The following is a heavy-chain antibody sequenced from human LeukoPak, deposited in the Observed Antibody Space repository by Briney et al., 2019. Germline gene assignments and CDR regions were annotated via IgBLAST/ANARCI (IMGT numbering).Heavy chain of an antibody. V-gene: IGHV3-21*01. D-gene: IGHD1-14*01. CDR3: ARTTVAGTIQY. Sequence: PGGSLRLSCAASEFTFSTFSMAWVRQAPGKGLEWVSYISRTGTSIHYADSMRGRFTISRDNTKSSLYLQMNNLRVEDTALYFCARTTVAGTIQYWGQGTLVIVSS. J-gene: IGHJ1*01. CDR2: ISRTGTSI. CDR1: EFTFSTFS.